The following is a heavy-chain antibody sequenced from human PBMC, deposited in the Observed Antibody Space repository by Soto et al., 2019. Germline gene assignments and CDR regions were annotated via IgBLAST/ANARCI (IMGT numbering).Heavy chain of an antibody. Sequence: GGSLRLSCTASGFTFSRHAMTWVRQAPGKGLEWVSGLSDSGGSIYYADSVKGRFTISRDNSMNTLYLQMNTLRAEDTAIYYCAKVSSSWYAGFFDLWGQGTLDTVSS. CDR3: AKVSSSWYAGFFDL. J-gene: IGHJ4*02. CDR2: LSDSGGSI. CDR1: GFTFSRHA. D-gene: IGHD6-13*01. V-gene: IGHV3-23*01.